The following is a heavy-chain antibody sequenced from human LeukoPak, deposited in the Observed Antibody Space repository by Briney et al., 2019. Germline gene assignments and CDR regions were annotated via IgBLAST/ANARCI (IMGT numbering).Heavy chain of an antibody. V-gene: IGHV3-23*01. D-gene: IGHD1-7*01. J-gene: IGHJ4*02. CDR3: ARDNWNYDHYFDY. Sequence: GGSLRLSCAASGFTFSNFAMSWVRQTPGRGLEWISTISGSGTNTYYTDSVKGRFTISRDNAKNTLYLQMNSLRAEDTAVYYCARDNWNYDHYFDYWGQGTLVTVSS. CDR1: GFTFSNFA. CDR2: ISGSGTNT.